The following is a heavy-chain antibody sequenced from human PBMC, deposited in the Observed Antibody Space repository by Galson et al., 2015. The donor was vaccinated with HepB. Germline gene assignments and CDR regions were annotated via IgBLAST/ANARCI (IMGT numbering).Heavy chain of an antibody. J-gene: IGHJ6*02. CDR3: AKDEGIAYCGGDCYSLYGMDV. CDR1: GFTFSSYA. CDR2: ISGSGGST. D-gene: IGHD2-21*02. V-gene: IGHV3-23*01. Sequence: SLRLSCAASGFTFSSYAMSWVRQAPGKGLEWVSAISGSGGSTYYADSVKGRFTISRDNSKNTLYLQMNSLRAEDTAVYYCAKDEGIAYCGGDCYSLYGMDVWGQGTTVTVSS.